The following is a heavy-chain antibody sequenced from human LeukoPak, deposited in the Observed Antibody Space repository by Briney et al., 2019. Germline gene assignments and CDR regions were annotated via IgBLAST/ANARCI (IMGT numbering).Heavy chain of an antibody. CDR2: ISSSSSYI. Sequence: GGSLRLSCAASGFTFSSYSMNWVRQAPGKGLEWVSSISSSSSYIYYADSVKGRFTISRDNAKNSLYLQMNSLRAEDTAVYYCARDGRAAGNAYWGQGTLVTVSS. CDR1: GFTFSSYS. J-gene: IGHJ4*02. CDR3: ARDGRAAGNAY. D-gene: IGHD6-13*01. V-gene: IGHV3-21*01.